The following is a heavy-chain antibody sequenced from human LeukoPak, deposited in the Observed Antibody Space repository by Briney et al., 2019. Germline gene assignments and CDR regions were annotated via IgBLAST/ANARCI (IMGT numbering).Heavy chain of an antibody. V-gene: IGHV4-61*03. Sequence: SETLSLTCTVSAGSVSSGNYYWHWIRQPPGEGLEWIGFIYYIGTTNYNPSLKSRVTISVDTSKNHFSLKLTSVTAADTAVYYCARRSRGWRFDYWGQGTLVTVSS. CDR2: IYYIGTT. J-gene: IGHJ4*02. CDR1: AGSVSSGNYY. CDR3: ARRSRGWRFDY. D-gene: IGHD6-19*01.